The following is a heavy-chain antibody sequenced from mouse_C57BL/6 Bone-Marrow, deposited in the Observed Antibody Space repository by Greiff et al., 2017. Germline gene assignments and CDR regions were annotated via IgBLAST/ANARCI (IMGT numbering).Heavy chain of an antibody. CDR2: ISSGGSYT. CDR3: ARRDYYAMDY. CDR1: GFTFSSYG. Sequence: EVQGVESGGDLVKPGGSLKLSCAASGFTFSSYGMSWVRQTPDKRLEWVATISSGGSYTYYPDSVKGRFTISSDNAKNTLYLQMSSLKSEDTAMYYCARRDYYAMDYWGQGTSVTVAS. J-gene: IGHJ4*01. V-gene: IGHV5-6*01.